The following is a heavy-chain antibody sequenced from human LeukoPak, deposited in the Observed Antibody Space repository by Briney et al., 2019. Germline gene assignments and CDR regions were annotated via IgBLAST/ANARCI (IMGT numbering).Heavy chain of an antibody. D-gene: IGHD5-18*01. CDR1: GGSISSYY. CDR3: ATGYSYDNYFDY. J-gene: IGHJ4*02. V-gene: IGHV4-59*01. CDR2: IYYSGST. Sequence: PSETLSLTCTVSGGSISSYYWSWIRQPPGKGQEWIGYIYYSGSTNYNPSLKSRVTISVDTSKNQFSLKLSSVTAADTAVYYCATGYSYDNYFDYWGQGTLVTVSS.